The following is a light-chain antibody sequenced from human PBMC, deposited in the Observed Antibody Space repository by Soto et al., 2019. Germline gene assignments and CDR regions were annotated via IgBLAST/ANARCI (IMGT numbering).Light chain of an antibody. CDR3: SSFAASNNFYFV. CDR1: SSDVGGYNY. V-gene: IGLV2-8*01. Sequence: QSVLTQPPSASGSPGQSVTISCTGTSSDVGGYNYVSWYQQYPGRAPKLMIYQVTKRPSGVPDRFSGSKSGNRASLAVSGLHTEEEADYYCSSFAASNNFYFVFGGGTQLTVL. CDR2: QVT. J-gene: IGLJ3*02.